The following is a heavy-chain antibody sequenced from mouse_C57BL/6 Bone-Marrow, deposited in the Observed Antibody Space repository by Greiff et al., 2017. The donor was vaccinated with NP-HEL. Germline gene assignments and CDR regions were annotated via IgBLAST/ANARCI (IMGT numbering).Heavy chain of an antibody. J-gene: IGHJ3*01. CDR3: ANGPAWFAY. CDR1: GYTFTSYG. V-gene: IGHV1-81*01. CDR2: IYPRSGNT. Sequence: QVQLQQSGAELARPGASVKLSCKASGYTFTSYGISWVKQRTGQGLEWIGEIYPRSGNTYYNEKFKGKATLTADKSSSTAYMELRSLTSEDSAVYFWANGPAWFAYWGQGTLVTVSA. D-gene: IGHD1-1*02.